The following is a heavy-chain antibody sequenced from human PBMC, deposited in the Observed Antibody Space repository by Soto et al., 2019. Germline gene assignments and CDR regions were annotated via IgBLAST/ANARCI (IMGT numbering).Heavy chain of an antibody. CDR2: IKSKTDGGTT. V-gene: IGHV3-15*01. CDR1: GFTFSNAW. J-gene: IGHJ6*03. CDR3: TTHDIVWFGELSYCYYYYMDV. Sequence: PGGSLRLSCAASGFTFSNAWMSWVRQAPGKGLEWVGRIKSKTDGGTTDYAAPVKGRFTISRDDSKNTLYLQMNSLKTEDTAVYYCTTHDIVWFGELSYCYYYYMDVWGKGTTVTVSS. D-gene: IGHD3-10*01.